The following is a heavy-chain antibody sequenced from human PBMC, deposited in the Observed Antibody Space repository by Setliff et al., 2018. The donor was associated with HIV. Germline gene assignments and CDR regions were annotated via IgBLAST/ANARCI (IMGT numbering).Heavy chain of an antibody. CDR3: ARVITMVWTTFDP. Sequence: LTCTVSGGSISNTAYFWSWVRQPPGKGLEWIGEIYHSGGTNYNPSLKSRVTISLDKSKNHFSLELRSVTAADTAVYYCARVITMVWTTFDPWGQGTLVTVSS. J-gene: IGHJ5*02. CDR1: GGSISNTAYF. CDR2: IYHSGGT. V-gene: IGHV4-4*02. D-gene: IGHD3-10*01.